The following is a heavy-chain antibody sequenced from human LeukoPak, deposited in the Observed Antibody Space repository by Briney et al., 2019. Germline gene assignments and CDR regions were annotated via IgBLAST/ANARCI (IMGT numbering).Heavy chain of an antibody. CDR1: GFPFSSYA. J-gene: IGHJ4*02. D-gene: IGHD5-18*01. CDR2: ISGSGSTT. CDR3: AKALSGYIYGPDV. V-gene: IGHV3-23*01. Sequence: PGGSLRLSCAASGFPFSSYAMTWVRQAPGKGQEWVSTISGSGSTTYYADSVRGRFSISRDNSRNLLSLQMNSLRAEDTALYYCAKALSGYIYGPDVWSQGTLVTVSS.